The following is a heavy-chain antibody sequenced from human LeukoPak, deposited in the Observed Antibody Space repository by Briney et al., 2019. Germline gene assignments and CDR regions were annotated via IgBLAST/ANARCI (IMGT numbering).Heavy chain of an antibody. J-gene: IGHJ4*02. V-gene: IGHV3-23*01. D-gene: IGHD5-18*01. CDR3: AKDPSYTAMDLIDY. Sequence: GGSLRLSCAASGFTFSSYAMSWVRQAPGKGLEWVSAISGSGCNTYYADSVQGRFTISRDNSKNTLYLQMNSLRAEDTAVYYCAKDPSYTAMDLIDYWGQGTLGTVSS. CDR1: GFTFSSYA. CDR2: ISGSGCNT.